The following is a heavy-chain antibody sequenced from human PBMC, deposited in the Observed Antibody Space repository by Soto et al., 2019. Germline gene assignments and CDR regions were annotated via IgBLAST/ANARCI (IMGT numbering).Heavy chain of an antibody. V-gene: IGHV3-30*18. CDR2: ISYDGTTT. CDR1: GFTFSSYE. CDR3: AKERKGADY. J-gene: IGHJ4*02. Sequence: QVQLVESGGGVVQPGRSLRLSCAASGFTFSSYEMHWVRQAPGKGLDWVAIISYDGTTTYYADSVKGRFIISRDNSKNTLYLQMNSLRPDDTAVYYCAKERKGADYWGQGTLVTVSS.